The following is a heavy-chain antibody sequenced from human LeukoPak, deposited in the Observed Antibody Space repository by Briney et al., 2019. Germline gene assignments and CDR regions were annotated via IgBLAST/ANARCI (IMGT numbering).Heavy chain of an antibody. V-gene: IGHV3-23*01. CDR2: ISGSGGST. CDR3: ARDQGPVGSFDY. CDR1: GFTFSSYA. D-gene: IGHD1-26*01. J-gene: IGHJ4*02. Sequence: GGSLRLSCAASGFTFSSYAMSWVRQAPGKGLEWVSAISGSGGSTYYADSVKGRYTISRDNSKNTLYLQMNSLRAEDTAVYYCARDQGPVGSFDYWGQGTLVTVSS.